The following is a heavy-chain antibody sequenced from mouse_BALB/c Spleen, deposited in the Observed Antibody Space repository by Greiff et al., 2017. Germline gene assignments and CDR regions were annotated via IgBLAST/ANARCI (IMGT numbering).Heavy chain of an antibody. CDR2: IWSGGST. CDR1: GFSLTSYG. CDR3: ARNREDLYDYDAAY. Sequence: QVQLKESGPGLVQPSQSLSITCTVSGFSLTSYGVHWVRQSPGKGLEWLGVIWSGGSTDYNAAFISRLSISKDNSKSQVFFKMNSLQANDTAIYYCARNREDLYDYDAAYGGQGTLVTVSA. V-gene: IGHV2-2*02. J-gene: IGHJ3*01. D-gene: IGHD2-4*01.